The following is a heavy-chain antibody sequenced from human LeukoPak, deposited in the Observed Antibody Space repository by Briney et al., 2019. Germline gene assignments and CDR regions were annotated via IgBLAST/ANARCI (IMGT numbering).Heavy chain of an antibody. CDR3: ARDLLACSSTSCRQP. V-gene: IGHV3-66*02. D-gene: IGHD2-2*01. CDR2: IYSGGTT. Sequence: PGGSLRLSCAVSGFIVTGNYMTWVRLAPGKGLEWVSTIYSGGTTFYTDSVKGRFTISRDNSKNTLYLQMNSLRAEDTAVYYCARDLLACSSTSCRQPWGQGTLVTVSS. J-gene: IGHJ5*02. CDR1: GFIVTGNY.